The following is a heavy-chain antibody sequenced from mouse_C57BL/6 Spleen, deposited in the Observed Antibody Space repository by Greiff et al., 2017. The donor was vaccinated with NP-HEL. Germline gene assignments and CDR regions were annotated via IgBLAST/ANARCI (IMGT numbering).Heavy chain of an antibody. CDR1: GYTFTSYW. Sequence: QVQLQQPGAELVRPGSSVKLSCKASGYTFTSYWMHWVKQRPIQGLEWIGNIDPSDSETHYNQKFKDKATLTVDKSSSTAYMQLSSLTSEDSAVYYCARKGGCYGSLDYWGQGTTLTVSS. J-gene: IGHJ2*01. D-gene: IGHD1-1*01. V-gene: IGHV1-52*01. CDR2: IDPSDSET. CDR3: ARKGGCYGSLDY.